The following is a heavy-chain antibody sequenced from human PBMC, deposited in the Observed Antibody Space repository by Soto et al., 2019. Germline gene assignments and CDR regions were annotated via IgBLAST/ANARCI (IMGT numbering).Heavy chain of an antibody. CDR3: ARAYDFVPY. J-gene: IGHJ4*02. CDR2: IYRDGSQE. CDR1: GFTFSNYW. V-gene: IGHV3-7*01. D-gene: IGHD3-3*01. Sequence: PGGSLRLSCVASGFTFSNYWMTWVRQAQGKGLEWVAYIYRDGSQEDYLDSVKGRFTISRDNAKNSLYLQMNSLRAEDTAVYYCARAYDFVPYWGQGTLVTVSS.